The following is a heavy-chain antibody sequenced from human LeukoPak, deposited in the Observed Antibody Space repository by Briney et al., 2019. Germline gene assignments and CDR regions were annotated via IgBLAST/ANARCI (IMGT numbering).Heavy chain of an antibody. D-gene: IGHD3-9*01. CDR1: GGSISSYY. J-gene: IGHJ6*02. Sequence: PSETLSLTCTVSGGSISSYYWSWIRQPPGKGLEWIGYIYYSGSTNYNPSLKSRVTISVDTSKNQFSLKLSSVTAADTAVYYCARLPLRYFDWPNYYGMDVWGQGTTVTVSS. CDR3: ARLPLRYFDWPNYYGMDV. CDR2: IYYSGST. V-gene: IGHV4-59*08.